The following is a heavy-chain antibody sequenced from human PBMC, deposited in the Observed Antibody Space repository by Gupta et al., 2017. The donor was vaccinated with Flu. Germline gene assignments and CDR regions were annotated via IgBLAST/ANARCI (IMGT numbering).Heavy chain of an antibody. CDR2: ISASAMST. J-gene: IGHJ4*02. CDR1: GFSFSNYD. Sequence: EVQLLESGGGLVQPGGSLRLSCAVRGFSFSNYDMTWVRQAPRKGLEWVSTISASAMSTYFADSVNGRFTISRDNSKRTLYLQINSLRAGHTALYYCAKGGRGVIPAAILDSWGQGTLVTVSS. V-gene: IGHV3-23*01. CDR3: AKGGRGVIPAAILDS. D-gene: IGHD2-2*01.